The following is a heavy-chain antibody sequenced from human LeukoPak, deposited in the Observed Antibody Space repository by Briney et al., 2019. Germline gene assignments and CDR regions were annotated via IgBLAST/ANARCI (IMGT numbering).Heavy chain of an antibody. CDR3: AKDYGDRGDLHFDY. CDR2: ISYDGSNK. D-gene: IGHD4-17*01. Sequence: PGGSLRLSCAASGFTFSSYGMHWVRQAPGKGLEWVAVISYDGSNKYYADSVKGRFTISRDNSKNTLYLQMNSLRAEDTAVYYCAKDYGDRGDLHFDYWGQGTLVTVSS. CDR1: GFTFSSYG. J-gene: IGHJ4*02. V-gene: IGHV3-30*18.